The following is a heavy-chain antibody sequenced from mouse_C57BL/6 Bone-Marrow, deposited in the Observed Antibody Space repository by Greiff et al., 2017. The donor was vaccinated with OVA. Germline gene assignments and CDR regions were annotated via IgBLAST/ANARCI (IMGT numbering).Heavy chain of an antibody. Sequence: EVQRVESGGGLVKPGGSLKLSCAASGFTFSSYAMSWVRQTPEKRLEWVATISDGGSYTYYPDNVKGRFTISRDNAKNNLYLQMSHLKSEDTAMYYCARDALYYGSSYWYFDVWGTGTTVTVSS. V-gene: IGHV5-4*01. CDR1: GFTFSSYA. D-gene: IGHD1-1*01. J-gene: IGHJ1*03. CDR3: ARDALYYGSSYWYFDV. CDR2: ISDGGSYT.